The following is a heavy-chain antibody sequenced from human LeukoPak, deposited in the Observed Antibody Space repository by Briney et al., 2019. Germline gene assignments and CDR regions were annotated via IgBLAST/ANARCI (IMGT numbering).Heavy chain of an antibody. CDR1: GGSIRSYY. J-gene: IGHJ4*02. Sequence: SETLSLTCTVSGGSIRSYYWSWIRQPPGKGLEWIAYIYYSGSTNYDPSLKSRVTISVDTSKNQFSLKLSSVTAADTAVYYCARATEGSLFDYWGQGTLVTVSS. D-gene: IGHD3-10*01. CDR3: ARATEGSLFDY. CDR2: IYYSGST. V-gene: IGHV4-59*01.